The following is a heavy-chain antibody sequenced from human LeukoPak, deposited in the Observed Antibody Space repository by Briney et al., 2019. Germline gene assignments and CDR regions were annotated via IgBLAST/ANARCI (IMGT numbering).Heavy chain of an antibody. V-gene: IGHV3-48*03. CDR1: GLTFSSSE. CDR2: ISSSTTTI. D-gene: IGHD6-19*01. CDR3: ARDYSSGLDY. Sequence: WGSLRLSCATSGLTFSSSEMNWVRQAPGKGLEWVSYISSSTTTIHYADSVKGRFTISRDNANNSLYLQMNSLRAEDTAVYYCARDYSSGLDYWGQGTLVTVSS. J-gene: IGHJ4*02.